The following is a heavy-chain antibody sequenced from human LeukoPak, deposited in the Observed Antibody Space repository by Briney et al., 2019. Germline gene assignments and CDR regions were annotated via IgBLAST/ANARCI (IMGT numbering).Heavy chain of an antibody. D-gene: IGHD6-13*01. J-gene: IGHJ4*02. CDR1: GFTFSSFW. Sequence: GGSLRLSCAASGFTFSSFWMSWVRKSPGQGLEWLANIQQDGSERYYVDSVKGRFTISRDNAKNSLYLQMNSLTAEDTAVYYCARDSGIAGYYFDYWGQGSLVTVSS. CDR2: IQQDGSER. CDR3: ARDSGIAGYYFDY. V-gene: IGHV3-7*01.